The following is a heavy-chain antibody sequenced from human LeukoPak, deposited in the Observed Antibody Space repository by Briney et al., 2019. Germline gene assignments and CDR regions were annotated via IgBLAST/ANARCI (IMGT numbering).Heavy chain of an antibody. J-gene: IGHJ4*02. D-gene: IGHD3-10*01. CDR3: ARSTGYYYGSGSYYFGY. V-gene: IGHV4-34*01. CDR2: INHSGST. CDR1: GGSFSGYY. Sequence: PSETLSLTCAVYGGSFSGYYWSWIRQPPGKGLEWIGEINHSGSTNYNPSLKSRVTISVDTSKNQFSLKLSSVTAADTAVYYCARSTGYYYGSGSYYFGYWGQGTLVTVSS.